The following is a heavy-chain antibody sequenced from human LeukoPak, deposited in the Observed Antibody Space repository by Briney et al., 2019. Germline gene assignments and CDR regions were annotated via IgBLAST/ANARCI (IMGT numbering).Heavy chain of an antibody. Sequence: SETLSLTCTVSGAXISGYYWTWIRQPPGKGLEWIGCIYYTGSTNHNPSLKSRVTISVDTSKKQFSLKLGSVTAVDTAVYYCARGGYTYGHDYWGQGTLVTVSS. CDR3: ARGGYTYGHDY. CDR2: IYYTGST. CDR1: GAXISGYY. J-gene: IGHJ4*02. D-gene: IGHD5-18*01. V-gene: IGHV4-59*01.